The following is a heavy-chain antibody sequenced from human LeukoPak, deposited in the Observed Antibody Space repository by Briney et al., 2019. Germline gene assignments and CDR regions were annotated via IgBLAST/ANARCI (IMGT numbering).Heavy chain of an antibody. CDR1: GGSFSGYD. V-gene: IGHV4-34*01. D-gene: IGHD3-10*01. J-gene: IGHJ3*02. Sequence: SETLSLTCAVYGGSFSGYDWSWIRQPPGKGLEWIGEINHSGSTNYNPSLKSRVTISVDTSKNQFSLKLSSVTAADTAVYYCARVSMVRGVIMPDAFDIWGQGTMVTVSS. CDR3: ARVSMVRGVIMPDAFDI. CDR2: INHSGST.